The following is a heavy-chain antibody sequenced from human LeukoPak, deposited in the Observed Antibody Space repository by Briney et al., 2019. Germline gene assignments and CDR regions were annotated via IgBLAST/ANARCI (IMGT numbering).Heavy chain of an antibody. J-gene: IGHJ4*02. D-gene: IGHD7-27*01. CDR2: IDKTSSNI. V-gene: IGHV3-48*03. CDR1: GFTYSTFE. Sequence: PGGSLRLSCAASGFTYSTFEMNWVRQAPGKGLEWISYIDKTSSNIYYADSVKGRFTISRDNAKNSLYLQMNSLRAEDTAVYYCARESYWGSSAKGFDYWGQGTLVTVSS. CDR3: ARESYWGSSAKGFDY.